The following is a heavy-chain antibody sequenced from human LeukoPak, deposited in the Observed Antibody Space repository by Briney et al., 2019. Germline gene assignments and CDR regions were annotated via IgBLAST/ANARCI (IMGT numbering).Heavy chain of an antibody. D-gene: IGHD4-11*01. Sequence: GASVKVCCKASGYMFTNYDINWGRQATGQGLEWMRWMNPQSGNTGYAQKFRGRVTIIKDTSITTAYMELSSLRSEDTAVYYCARGPNYSNFGSAYYYYMDVWGKGTTVTVSS. CDR1: GYMFTNYD. CDR2: MNPQSGNT. J-gene: IGHJ6*03. CDR3: ARGPNYSNFGSAYYYYMDV. V-gene: IGHV1-8*03.